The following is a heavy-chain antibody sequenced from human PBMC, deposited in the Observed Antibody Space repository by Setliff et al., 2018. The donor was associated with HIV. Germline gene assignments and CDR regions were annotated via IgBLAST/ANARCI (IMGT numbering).Heavy chain of an antibody. J-gene: IGHJ5*02. CDR1: GYSFTSYW. D-gene: IGHD2-2*01. Sequence: GESLKISCKGSGYSFTSYWIGWVRQMPGKGLEWMGIIFPSDSHTRNSPSLQGRVTVSADKSISTAYLQWSSLEASDTAMYYCARRSSMSSTADLWGQGTRVTVSS. CDR2: IFPSDSHT. CDR3: ARRSSMSSTADL. V-gene: IGHV5-51*01.